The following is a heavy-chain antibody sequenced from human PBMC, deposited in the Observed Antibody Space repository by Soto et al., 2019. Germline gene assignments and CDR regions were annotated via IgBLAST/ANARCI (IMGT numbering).Heavy chain of an antibody. V-gene: IGHV4-59*08. CDR1: GGSISSYY. D-gene: IGHD3-9*01. CDR3: ARHRAGLDWLLPHGSYYYMDV. J-gene: IGHJ6*03. Sequence: SETLSLTCTVSGGSISSYYWSWIRQPPGKGLEWIGYIYYSGSTNYNPSLKSRVTISVDTSKNRFSLKLSSVTAADTAVYYCARHRAGLDWLLPHGSYYYMDVWGKGTTVTVSS. CDR2: IYYSGST.